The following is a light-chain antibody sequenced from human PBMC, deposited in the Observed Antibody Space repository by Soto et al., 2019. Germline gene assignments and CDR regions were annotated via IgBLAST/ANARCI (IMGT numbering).Light chain of an antibody. V-gene: IGLV3-21*04. CDR1: NIGRKS. Sequence: SYELTQPPSVSGAPGKTARITCGGNNIGRKSVHWYQQKPGQAPVLVIYYDSDRPSGIPERFSGSNSGNTATLTISRVEAGDEADYYCQVWDSSSDLHVVFGGGTKLTVL. J-gene: IGLJ2*01. CDR3: QVWDSSSDLHVV. CDR2: YDS.